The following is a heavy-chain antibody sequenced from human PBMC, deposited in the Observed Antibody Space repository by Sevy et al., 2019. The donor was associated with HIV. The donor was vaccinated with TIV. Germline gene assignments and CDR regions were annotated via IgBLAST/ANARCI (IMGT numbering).Heavy chain of an antibody. Sequence: SETLSLTCAVYGGSFSGYYWSWIRQPPGKGLEWIGEINHSGRTNYNPSLKSRVTISVDTSKNQFSLKLSSVTAADTAVYYCARAIAVAGTDYYYGMDVWGQGTTVTVSS. CDR3: ARAIAVAGTDYYYGMDV. CDR1: GGSFSGYY. CDR2: INHSGRT. D-gene: IGHD6-19*01. J-gene: IGHJ6*02. V-gene: IGHV4-34*01.